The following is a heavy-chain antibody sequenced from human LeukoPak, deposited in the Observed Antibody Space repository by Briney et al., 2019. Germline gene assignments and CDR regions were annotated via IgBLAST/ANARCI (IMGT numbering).Heavy chain of an antibody. CDR2: ISASGGRT. V-gene: IGHV3-23*01. D-gene: IGHD2-21*01. J-gene: IGHJ3*02. Sequence: PVGSLRLSCEGSVFTFTNYAMSWVRQAPGKGPEWVSGISASGGRTHYADSVKGRFIISRDSSKNTLSLQMNNLRVEDTALYYCAKDPSADWVGGFDMWGQGTMVTVSS. CDR1: VFTFTNYA. CDR3: AKDPSADWVGGFDM.